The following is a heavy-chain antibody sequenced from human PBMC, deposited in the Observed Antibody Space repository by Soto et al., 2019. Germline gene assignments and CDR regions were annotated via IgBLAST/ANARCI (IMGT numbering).Heavy chain of an antibody. CDR2: IYYNGNT. V-gene: IGHV4-31*02. D-gene: IGHD3-10*01. CDR3: ARDKGGAALKGSGMDV. CDR1: GGSIGSRDYY. J-gene: IGHJ6*02. Sequence: QVPVQESGPGLVKPSQTLSLKCSVSGGSIGSRDYYWSWIRQHPEKGLEWIGSIYYNGNTDYNPSLRGRTTISLDTSMNEFSLKLTSVTAADTAVYYCARDKGGAALKGSGMDVWGQGTTVTVS.